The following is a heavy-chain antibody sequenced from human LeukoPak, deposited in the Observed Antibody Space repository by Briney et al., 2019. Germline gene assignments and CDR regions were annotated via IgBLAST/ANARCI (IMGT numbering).Heavy chain of an antibody. V-gene: IGHV4-61*01. CDR3: AGGKDTAMAPSYWFDP. CDR1: GGSVSSGSYY. CDR2: IYYSGST. Sequence: PSETLSLTCTVSGGSVSSGSYYWRWIRQPPGKGLEWIGYIYYSGSTNYNPSLKSRVTISVDTSKNQFSLNLSSATAADTAVYYCAGGKDTAMAPSYWFDPWGQGTLVTVSS. D-gene: IGHD5-18*01. J-gene: IGHJ5*02.